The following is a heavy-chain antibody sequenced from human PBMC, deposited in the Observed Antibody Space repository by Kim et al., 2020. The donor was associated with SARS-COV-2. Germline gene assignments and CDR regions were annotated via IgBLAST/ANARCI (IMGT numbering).Heavy chain of an antibody. CDR3: AKSGSTGGSYLNS. V-gene: IGHV3-23*01. D-gene: IGHD3-10*01. Sequence: ADSVKGRFTISRDDSTNTVYLQMTSLRAEDTAIYYCAKSGSTGGSYLNSWGQGTLVTVSS. J-gene: IGHJ4*02.